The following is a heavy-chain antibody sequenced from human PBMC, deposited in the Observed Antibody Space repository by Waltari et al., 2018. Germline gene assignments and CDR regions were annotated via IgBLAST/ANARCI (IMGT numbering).Heavy chain of an antibody. J-gene: IGHJ4*02. V-gene: IGHV4-39*01. D-gene: IGHD2-21*01. CDR3: ARLGDNSRAFDY. CDR1: GGPISTSSYY. Sequence: QLQLQESGPGLVKPSETLSLTCTVSGGPISTSSYYWGWLRQPPGKGLEWIESIYYSGSTYYNPSLKSRVTISVDTSKNQFSLKLSSVTAADTAIYYCARLGDNSRAFDYWGQGTLVTVSS. CDR2: IYYSGST.